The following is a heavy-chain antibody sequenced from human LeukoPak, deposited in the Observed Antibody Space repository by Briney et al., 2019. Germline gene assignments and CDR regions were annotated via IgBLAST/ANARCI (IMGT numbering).Heavy chain of an antibody. CDR3: AKVVSSSWYISYYYYYYGMDV. Sequence: GGSLRLSCAASGFTFSSYAVSWVRQAPGKGLEWVSAISGSGGSTYYADSVKGRFTISRDNSKNTLYLQMNSLRAEDTAVYYCAKVVSSSWYISYYYYYYGMDVWGQGTTVTVSS. CDR2: ISGSGGST. CDR1: GFTFSSYA. D-gene: IGHD6-13*01. V-gene: IGHV3-23*01. J-gene: IGHJ6*02.